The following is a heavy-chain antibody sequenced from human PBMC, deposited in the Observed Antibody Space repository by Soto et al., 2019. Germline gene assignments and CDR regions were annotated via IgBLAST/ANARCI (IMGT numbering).Heavy chain of an antibody. J-gene: IGHJ5*02. CDR2: ISAYNGNT. D-gene: IGHD2-2*01. V-gene: IGHV1-18*01. Sequence: ASVKVSCKASGYTFTSYGIIWVRQAPGQGLEWMGWISAYNGNTNYAQKLQGRVTTTTDTSTSTAYMELRSLRSDDTAVYYCARDLLVYCSSTSCYGWFDPWGQGTLVTVSS. CDR1: GYTFTSYG. CDR3: ARDLLVYCSSTSCYGWFDP.